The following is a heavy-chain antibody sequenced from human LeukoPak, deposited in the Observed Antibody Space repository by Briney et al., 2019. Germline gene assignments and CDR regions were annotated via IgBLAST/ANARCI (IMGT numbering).Heavy chain of an antibody. Sequence: GGSLRLSCAASGFTVSSNYMSWVRQAPGKGLEWVSVIYSGGTTYYADSVKGRFTISRGNSKNTLDLQMNSLRAEDTAVYYCARTAYYDISTGYPYYFDYWGQGTLVTVSS. CDR2: IYSGGTT. CDR3: ARTAYYDISTGYPYYFDY. V-gene: IGHV3-53*01. CDR1: GFTVSSNY. J-gene: IGHJ4*02. D-gene: IGHD3-9*01.